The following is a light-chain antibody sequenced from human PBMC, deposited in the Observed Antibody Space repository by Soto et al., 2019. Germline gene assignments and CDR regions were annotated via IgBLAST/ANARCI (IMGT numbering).Light chain of an antibody. CDR3: AAWDGTLNVVL. CDR1: GSNIGTNT. CDR2: TDR. V-gene: IGLV1-44*01. J-gene: IGLJ2*01. Sequence: QSVLTQPPSASGTPGQRVTISCSGSGSNIGTNTVNWYKQVPGTAPTLLIYTDRQRPAGVPDRFSGSRSGTSASLAISWRQSEDEADYYCAAWDGTLNVVLFGGGTKLTVL.